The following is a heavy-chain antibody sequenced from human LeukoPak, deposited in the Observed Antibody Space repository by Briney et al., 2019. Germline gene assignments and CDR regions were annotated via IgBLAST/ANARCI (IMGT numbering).Heavy chain of an antibody. V-gene: IGHV3-48*02. CDR1: GFTYSTSV. Sequence: GGSLRLSCAASGFTYSTSVMNWVRQAPGRGLEWVSYIAIGSSPVYYADSVKGRFTSSRDNAKNSLYLQMNSLRDEDTAVYYCARPAAAAAAFCDYWGQGTLVIVSS. J-gene: IGHJ4*02. CDR2: IAIGSSPV. D-gene: IGHD6-25*01. CDR3: ARPAAAAAAFCDY.